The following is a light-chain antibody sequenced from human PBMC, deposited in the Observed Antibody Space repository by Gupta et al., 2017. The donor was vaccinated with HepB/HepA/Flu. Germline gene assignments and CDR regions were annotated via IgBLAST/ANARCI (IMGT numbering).Light chain of an antibody. J-gene: IGKJ4*01. CDR2: LAS. CDR3: RQPLRSLLT. V-gene: IGKV2-28*01. CDR1: QSRLQTNGYNY. Sequence: TVLTQSPLSLPVTPGEPASISCTSSQSRLQTNGYNYLDWYLQKPGPSPRLLLYLASHRASGVSDRFSGRGSGTNFTLKINRVEPEDVGVYYCRQPLRSLLTFGGGTKVDLK.